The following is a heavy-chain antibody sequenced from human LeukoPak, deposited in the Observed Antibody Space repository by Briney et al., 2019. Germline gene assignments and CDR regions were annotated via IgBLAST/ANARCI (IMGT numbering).Heavy chain of an antibody. CDR3: ARPTSSNYAGFFFDF. J-gene: IGHJ4*02. V-gene: IGHV4-38-2*02. CDR2: IYHSGSL. CDR1: GYSISSGYY. D-gene: IGHD4-11*01. Sequence: SGTLSLTCSVSGYSISSGYYWAWIRLTPGKGLEWIGGIYHSGSLYYNPSLRSRVTISVDTSKNQFSLKVNSMTAADTAVYYCARPTSSNYAGFFFDFWSQGTLVTVSS.